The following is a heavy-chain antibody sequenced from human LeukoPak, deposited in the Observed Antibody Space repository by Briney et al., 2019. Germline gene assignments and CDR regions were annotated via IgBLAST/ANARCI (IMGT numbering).Heavy chain of an antibody. CDR3: ARGIDDILTGFFDY. CDR2: IVVGSGNT. V-gene: IGHV1-58*02. CDR1: GFTFTSSA. D-gene: IGHD3-9*01. Sequence: SVKVSCKASGFTFTSSAMQWVRQARGQRLEWIGWIVVGSGNTNYAQKFQGRVTITADKSTSTAYMELSSLRSEDTAVYYCARGIDDILTGFFDYWGQGTLVTVSS. J-gene: IGHJ4*02.